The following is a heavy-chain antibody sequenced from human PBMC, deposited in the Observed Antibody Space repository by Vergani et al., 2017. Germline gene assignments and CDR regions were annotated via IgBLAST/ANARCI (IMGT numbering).Heavy chain of an antibody. CDR2: ISYDGSNK. J-gene: IGHJ5*02. CDR1: GFTFSSYA. Sequence: QVHLVESGGGVVQPGRSLRLSCAASGFTFSSYAMHWVRQAPGKGLEWVAVISYDGSNKYYADSVKGRFTISRDNSKNTLYLQMNSLRAEDTAVYYCARCPRYQLLSVWFDPWGQGTLVTVSS. CDR3: ARCPRYQLLSVWFDP. D-gene: IGHD2-2*01. V-gene: IGHV3-30-3*01.